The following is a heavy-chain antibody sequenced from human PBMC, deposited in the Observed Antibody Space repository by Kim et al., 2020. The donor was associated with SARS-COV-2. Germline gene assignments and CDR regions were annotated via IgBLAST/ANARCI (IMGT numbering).Heavy chain of an antibody. CDR2: IYAGNGNT. CDR1: GYTFTNYA. J-gene: IGHJ6*02. D-gene: IGHD2-15*01. V-gene: IGHV1-3*01. CDR3: ARDRGYCGGLSCNLNGLDV. Sequence: ASVKVSCKASGYTFTNYALHWVRQAPGQRLECMGWIYAGNGNTKYSQKFQDRVTITRDTSASTTYLELNSLRSEDTTVYYCARDRGYCGGLSCNLNGLDVWGQGTTVTVSS.